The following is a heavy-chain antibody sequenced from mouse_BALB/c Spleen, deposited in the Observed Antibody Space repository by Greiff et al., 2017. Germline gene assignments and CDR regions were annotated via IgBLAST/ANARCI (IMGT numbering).Heavy chain of an antibody. CDR1: GYSITSDYA. CDR3: RGNYYYAMDY. J-gene: IGHJ4*01. Sequence: EVQLVESGPGLVKPSQSLSLTCTVTGYSITSDYAWNWIRQFPGNKLEWMGYISYSGSTSYNPSLKSRISITRDTSKNQFFLQLNSVTTEDTATYYCRGNYYYAMDYWGQGTSVTVSS. V-gene: IGHV3-2*02. D-gene: IGHD2-1*01. CDR2: ISYSGST.